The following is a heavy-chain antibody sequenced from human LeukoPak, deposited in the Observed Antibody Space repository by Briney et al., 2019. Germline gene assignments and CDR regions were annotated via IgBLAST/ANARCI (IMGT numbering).Heavy chain of an antibody. D-gene: IGHD4-17*01. V-gene: IGHV3-66*01. J-gene: IGHJ3*02. Sequence: GGSLRLSCAASGFTVSSNYMSWVRQAPGKGLEWVSVIYSGGSTFYADSVKGRFTISRDNSKNTLFLQRNGLRAEDTAVYYCARWYGDYEIGAFDIWGQGTMVTVSS. CDR3: ARWYGDYEIGAFDI. CDR1: GFTVSSNY. CDR2: IYSGGST.